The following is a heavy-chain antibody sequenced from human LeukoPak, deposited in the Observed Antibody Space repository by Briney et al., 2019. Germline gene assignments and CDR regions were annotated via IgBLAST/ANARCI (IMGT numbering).Heavy chain of an antibody. CDR1: GYTFTSYY. Sequence: ASVKVSCKASGYTFTSYYMHWVRQAPGQGLEWMGIINPSGGSTSYAQKFQGRVTMTRDTSTSTVYMELSSLRSEDTAVYYCARGLLDWNGRYYFDYWGQGTLVTVSS. CDR2: INPSGGST. J-gene: IGHJ4*02. CDR3: ARGLLDWNGRYYFDY. V-gene: IGHV1-46*01. D-gene: IGHD1-1*01.